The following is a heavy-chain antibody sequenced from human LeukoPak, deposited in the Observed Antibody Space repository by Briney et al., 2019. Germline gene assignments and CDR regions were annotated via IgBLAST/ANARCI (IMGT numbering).Heavy chain of an antibody. D-gene: IGHD4-17*01. CDR3: ARDLGYGDYVSPIDY. CDR1: GFTFSSYG. V-gene: IGHV3-33*01. J-gene: IGHJ4*02. Sequence: GYLRLSCAASGFTFSSYGMHWVRQAPGKGLEWVAVIWYDGSNKYYADSVKGRFTISRDNSKNTLYLQMNSLRAEDTAVYYCARDLGYGDYVSPIDYWGQGTLVTVSS. CDR2: IWYDGSNK.